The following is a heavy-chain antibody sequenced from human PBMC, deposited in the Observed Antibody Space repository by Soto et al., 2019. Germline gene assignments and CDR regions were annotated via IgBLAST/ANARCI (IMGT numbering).Heavy chain of an antibody. CDR1: GGTFSSYA. J-gene: IGHJ6*02. V-gene: IGHV1-69*06. CDR2: VIPIFGTT. Sequence: SVKVSCKASGGTFSSYAISWVRQAPGQGLEWMGGVIPIFGTTNYAQKFQGRVTITADKSTSTAYMELSSLRSEDTAVYYCARTAMANYYYYGMDVWGQGTTVTVSS. CDR3: ARTAMANYYYYGMDV. D-gene: IGHD5-18*01.